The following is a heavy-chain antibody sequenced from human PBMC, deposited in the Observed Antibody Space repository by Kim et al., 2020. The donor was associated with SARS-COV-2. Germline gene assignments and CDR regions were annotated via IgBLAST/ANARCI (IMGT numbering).Heavy chain of an antibody. CDR3: ARLDYSNYILDY. D-gene: IGHD4-4*01. J-gene: IGHJ4*02. CDR2: IYHSGST. CDR1: GGSISSSNW. V-gene: IGHV4-4*02. Sequence: SETLSLTCAVSGGSISSSNWWSWVRQPPGKGLEWIGEIYHSGSTNYNPSLMSRLTISVDKSKNQFSLKLSSVTAADTAVYYCARLDYSNYILDYWGQGTLVTVSS.